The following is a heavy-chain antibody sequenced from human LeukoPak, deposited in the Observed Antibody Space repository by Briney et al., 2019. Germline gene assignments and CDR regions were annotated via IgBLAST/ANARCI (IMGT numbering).Heavy chain of an antibody. CDR1: GYSFTSYW. J-gene: IGHJ4*02. Sequence: GESLKISCKGSGYSFTSYWIGWVRPMPGKGLEGMGIIYPGDSDTRYSPSFQGQVTISADKSISTAYLQWSSLKASDTAMYYCARHLSSGWPPPDYWGQGTLVTVSS. D-gene: IGHD6-19*01. CDR2: IYPGDSDT. V-gene: IGHV5-51*01. CDR3: ARHLSSGWPPPDY.